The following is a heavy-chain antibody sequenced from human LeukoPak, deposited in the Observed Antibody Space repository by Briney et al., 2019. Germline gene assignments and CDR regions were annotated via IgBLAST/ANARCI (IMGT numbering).Heavy chain of an antibody. Sequence: GGSLRLSCAASGFTFSSYWMNWARQAPGKGLEWVASINHNGNVNYYVDSVKGRFTISRDNSKNTLYLQMNSLRAEDTAAYYCARDTEMATIYHFDYWGQRTLVTVSS. CDR3: ARDTEMATIYHFDY. CDR1: GFTFSSYW. J-gene: IGHJ4*02. D-gene: IGHD5-24*01. V-gene: IGHV3-7*01. CDR2: INHNGNVN.